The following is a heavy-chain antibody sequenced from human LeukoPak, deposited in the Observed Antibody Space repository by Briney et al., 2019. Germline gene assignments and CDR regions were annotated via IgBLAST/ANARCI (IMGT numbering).Heavy chain of an antibody. CDR2: INSDGSST. CDR3: ARVISHCSSTSCYGTYFDY. V-gene: IGHV3-74*01. J-gene: IGHJ4*02. CDR1: GFTFSSYW. Sequence: GGSLRLSCAASGFTFSSYWMHWVRQAPGKGLVWVSRINSDGSSTSYADSVKGRFTISRDNAKNTLYLQMNSLRAEDTAVHYCARVISHCSSTSCYGTYFDYWGQGTLVTVSS. D-gene: IGHD2-2*01.